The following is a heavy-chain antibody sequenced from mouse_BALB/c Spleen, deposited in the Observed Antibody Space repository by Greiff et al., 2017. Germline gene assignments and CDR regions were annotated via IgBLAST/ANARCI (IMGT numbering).Heavy chain of an antibody. Sequence: EVQLQQSGPSLVKPSQTLSLTCSVTGDSITSGYWNWIRKFPGNKLEYMGYISYSGSTYYNPSLKSRISITRDTSKNQYYLQLNSVTTEDTATYYCARYVRLLREDAMDYWGQGTSVTVSS. V-gene: IGHV3-8*02. CDR2: ISYSGST. CDR3: ARYVRLLREDAMDY. J-gene: IGHJ4*01. D-gene: IGHD2-3*01. CDR1: GDSITSGY.